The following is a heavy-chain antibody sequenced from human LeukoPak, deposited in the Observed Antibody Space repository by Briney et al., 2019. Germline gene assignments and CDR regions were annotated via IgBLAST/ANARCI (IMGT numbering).Heavy chain of an antibody. J-gene: IGHJ6*03. CDR2: ISSNGSSI. V-gene: IGHV3-11*01. CDR3: ARDLKDIVVVPAAIRGGYDYYYCMDV. Sequence: PGGSLKLSCKASGFTFSDYYMNWVRQAPGKGLEWVSYISSNGSSIYYAHSVKGRFTMTRDNAKNSPYMEMNRLRADDTAVYYCARDLKDIVVVPAAIRGGYDYYYCMDVWVKGTTVIVSS. CDR1: GFTFSDYY. D-gene: IGHD2-2*02.